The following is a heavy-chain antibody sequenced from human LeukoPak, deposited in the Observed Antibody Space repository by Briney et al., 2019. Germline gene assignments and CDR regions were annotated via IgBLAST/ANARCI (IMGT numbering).Heavy chain of an antibody. J-gene: IGHJ4*02. Sequence: RTSETLSLTCTVSGGSISSSSYYWGWIRQPPGKGLEWIGSIYYSGSTYYNPSLKSRVTISVDTSKNQFSLKLSSVTAADTAVYYCARQGVYYYDRVDYWGQGTLVTVSS. CDR2: IYYSGST. D-gene: IGHD3-22*01. CDR3: ARQGVYYYDRVDY. CDR1: GGSISSSSYY. V-gene: IGHV4-39*01.